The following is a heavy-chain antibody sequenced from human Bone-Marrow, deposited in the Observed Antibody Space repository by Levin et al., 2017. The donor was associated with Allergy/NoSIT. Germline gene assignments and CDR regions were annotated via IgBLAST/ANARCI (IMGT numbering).Heavy chain of an antibody. D-gene: IGHD4-17*01. CDR3: ARSWTTVTSNSFDY. J-gene: IGHJ4*02. V-gene: IGHV3-30*03. CDR1: GFTFRNYA. CDR2: ISFDGSNK. Sequence: PGGSLRLSCATSGFTFRNYAMHWVRQAPGKGLEWLAVISFDGSNKHYVDSVKGRFTISRDNSNNTLYVQLDSLRAEDTAVYYCARSWTTVTSNSFDYWGQGTLVTVSS.